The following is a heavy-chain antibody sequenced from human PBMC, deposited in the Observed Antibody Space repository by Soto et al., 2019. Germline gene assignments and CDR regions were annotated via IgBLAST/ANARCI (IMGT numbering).Heavy chain of an antibody. CDR3: ARGTRGYTSRWFDP. V-gene: IGHV4-34*01. D-gene: IGHD5-12*01. Sequence: SETLSLTCAVYGGSFSCYYWIWIRQPPGKGLEWIGEINHSGSTNYNPSLKSRVTISVDTSKNQFSLKLSSVTAADTAVYYCARGTRGYTSRWFDPWGQGTLVTVSS. CDR1: GGSFSCYY. CDR2: INHSGST. J-gene: IGHJ5*02.